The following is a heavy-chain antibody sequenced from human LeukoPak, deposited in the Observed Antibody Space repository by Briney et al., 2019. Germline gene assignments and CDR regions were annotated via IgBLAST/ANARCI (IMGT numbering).Heavy chain of an antibody. J-gene: IGHJ4*02. CDR2: VDYRGST. CDR3: TRSPGPTPYYFDY. CDR1: GGSISSNY. V-gene: IGHV4-59*01. D-gene: IGHD4-23*01. Sequence: PSETLSLTCTVSGGSISSNYWSWIRQPPGKGLEWIGNVDYRGSTNYNPSLKSRVTISLDSSKIRISLKLSSVTAADTAVYYCTRSPGPTPYYFDYWGQGTLVSVSS.